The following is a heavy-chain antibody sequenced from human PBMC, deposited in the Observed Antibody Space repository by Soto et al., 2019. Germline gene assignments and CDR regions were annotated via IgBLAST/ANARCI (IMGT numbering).Heavy chain of an antibody. V-gene: IGHV1-2*02. CDR2: SNSNSGGT. D-gene: IGHD2-21*02. J-gene: IGHJ4*02. CDR3: ARASPSLAYCGGDCYSIDY. CDR1: GYTFTDYY. Sequence: QVQLVQSGAEVKKPGASVKVSCEASGYTFTDYYMHWVRQAPGQGLEWMGWSNSNSGGTNYAQKFQVRVTMTRDTSITTVYMELRRLTSDDTAVYYCARASPSLAYCGGDCYSIDYWGQGTLVTVSS.